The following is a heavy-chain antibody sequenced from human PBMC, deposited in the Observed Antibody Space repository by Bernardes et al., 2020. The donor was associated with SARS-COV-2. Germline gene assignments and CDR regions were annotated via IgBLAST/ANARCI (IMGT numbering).Heavy chain of an antibody. CDR2: INPHTSGT. V-gene: IGHV1-2*02. CDR1: GYPLSDKY. Sequence: ASVKVSCKTSGYPLSDKYIHWVRQAPGQGLEWMGWINPHTSGTNYAGKFQGRVTLTRNTSISTAYMELSRLRSDDTAIYYCATSPTETGDSWGQGTLVTVSS. CDR3: ATSPTETGDS. J-gene: IGHJ4*02.